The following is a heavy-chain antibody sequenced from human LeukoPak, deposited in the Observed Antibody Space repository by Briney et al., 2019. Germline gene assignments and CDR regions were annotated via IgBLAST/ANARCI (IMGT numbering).Heavy chain of an antibody. CDR3: ARGASIAARNWFDP. CDR2: INHSGST. J-gene: IGHJ5*02. CDR1: GVSFSGYY. V-gene: IGHV4-34*01. Sequence: TAETLCLTCAVYGVSFSGYYWSWIRQPPGKGLEWIGVINHSGSTNYNPSLKSRVTTAVGTSNNQFALTMSSVTAADTAVYYWARGASIAARNWFDPWGQGTLVTVSS. D-gene: IGHD6-6*01.